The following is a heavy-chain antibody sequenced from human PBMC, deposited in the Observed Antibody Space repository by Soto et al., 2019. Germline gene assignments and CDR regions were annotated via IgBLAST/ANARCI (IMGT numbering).Heavy chain of an antibody. Sequence: QSGGSLRLSCAASGFTFSSYGMHWVRQAPGKGLEWVAVISYDGSNKYYADSVKGRFTISRDNSKNTLYLQMNSLRAEDTAVYYCAKFLSYYYDSSGYYSHYYYYYGMDVWGQGTTVTVSS. CDR2: ISYDGSNK. CDR1: GFTFSSYG. J-gene: IGHJ6*02. V-gene: IGHV3-30*18. D-gene: IGHD3-22*01. CDR3: AKFLSYYYDSSGYYSHYYYYYGMDV.